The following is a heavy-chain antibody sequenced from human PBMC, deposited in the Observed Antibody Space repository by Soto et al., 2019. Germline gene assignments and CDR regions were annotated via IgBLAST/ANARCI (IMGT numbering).Heavy chain of an antibody. CDR2: INPKTGDT. D-gene: IGHD6-6*01. Sequence: QMQRVQSGAEARKPGASLKVSCKTSGYTFTGYYLNWVRQAPGRGLEWVGWINPKTGDTNNAQKFQGRVTMTTDTSISTGYMELSGLKSDDTAVYYCVTGDHLVRWGQGTRVTVSS. V-gene: IGHV1-2*02. CDR3: VTGDHLVR. CDR1: GYTFTGYY. J-gene: IGHJ4*02.